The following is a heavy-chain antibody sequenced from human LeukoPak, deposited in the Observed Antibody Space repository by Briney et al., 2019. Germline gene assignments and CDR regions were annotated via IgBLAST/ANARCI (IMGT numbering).Heavy chain of an antibody. J-gene: IGHJ6*03. V-gene: IGHV3-21*04. Sequence: GGSLRLSCAASGFSFGSYRMNWVRQAPGKGLEWVSSVSNSGDYIHYADSVKGRFTISRDNSKNTLYLQMNSLRAEDTAIYYCAKNGDRGAYCTGGTCYPYFYYYMDVWGKGTTVTI. D-gene: IGHD2-15*01. CDR1: GFSFGSYR. CDR3: AKNGDRGAYCTGGTCYPYFYYYMDV. CDR2: VSNSGDYI.